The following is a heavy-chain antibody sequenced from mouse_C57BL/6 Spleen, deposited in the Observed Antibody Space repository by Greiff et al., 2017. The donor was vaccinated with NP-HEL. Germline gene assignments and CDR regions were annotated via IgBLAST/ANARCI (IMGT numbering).Heavy chain of an antibody. V-gene: IGHV1-15*01. D-gene: IGHD4-1*02. CDR2: IDPETGGT. Sequence: QVQLQQSGAELVRPGASVTLSCKASVYTFTDYEMHWVKQTPVHGLEWIGAIDPETGGTAYNQKFKGKAILTADKSSSTAYMELRSLTSEDSAVYYCTSLSQLGRFAYWGQGTLVTVSA. J-gene: IGHJ3*01. CDR1: VYTFTDYE. CDR3: TSLSQLGRFAY.